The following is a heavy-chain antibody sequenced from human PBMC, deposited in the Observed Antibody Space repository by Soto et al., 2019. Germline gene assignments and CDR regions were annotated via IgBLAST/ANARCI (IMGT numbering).Heavy chain of an antibody. J-gene: IGHJ3*01. Sequence: PSKTLSLTCTVSGVSVSSSSNYWSWIRQSPGKGLESIGYIYYRGSTKYNPSLKSRVSMSIDTSKNQCSLKLSSVTAADTAVYYCARGVFNDYDTSGYHFDAFDLWGQGTLVTVSS. V-gene: IGHV4-61*01. CDR2: IYYRGST. CDR3: ARGVFNDYDTSGYHFDAFDL. CDR1: GVSVSSSSNY. D-gene: IGHD3-22*01.